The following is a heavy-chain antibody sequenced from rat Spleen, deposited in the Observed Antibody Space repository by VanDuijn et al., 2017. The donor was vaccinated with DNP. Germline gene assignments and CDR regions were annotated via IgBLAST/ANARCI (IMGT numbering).Heavy chain of an antibody. J-gene: IGHJ2*01. V-gene: IGHV5-31*01. CDR3: AKVGSPGYFDY. D-gene: IGHD5-1*01. CDR1: GFTFNNYW. CDR2: ISYDGGNT. Sequence: EVQLVESGGGLVQPGRSLKLSCVASGFTFNNYWMTWIRQAPGKGLEWVASISYDGGNTYYRDSVKGRFTISRDNAKSSLYLQMDSLRSEDTSTYYCAKVGSPGYFDYWGQGVMVTVSS.